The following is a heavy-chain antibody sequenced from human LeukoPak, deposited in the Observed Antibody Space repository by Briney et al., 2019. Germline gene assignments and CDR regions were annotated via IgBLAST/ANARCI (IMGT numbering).Heavy chain of an antibody. D-gene: IGHD3-10*01. CDR3: AGGSGSYYMVYYFDY. J-gene: IGHJ4*02. V-gene: IGHV4-59*01. CDR2: VYYSGST. CDR1: GGSISSYY. Sequence: SETLSLTCTVSGGSISSYYWSWIRQPPGTGLEWIGYVYYSGSTNYNPSLKSRVTISVDTSKNQLSLKLSSVTAADTAVYYFAGGSGSYYMVYYFDYWGQGTLVTVSS.